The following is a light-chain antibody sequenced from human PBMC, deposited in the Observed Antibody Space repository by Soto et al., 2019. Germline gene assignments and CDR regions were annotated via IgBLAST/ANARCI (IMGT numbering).Light chain of an antibody. Sequence: DIQMTQSPSSLSASVGDRVTITCRASQSVSTFLNWYQQRPGKAPKLLICYASDLQCGVPSRFSGSGSGTDFNLTISGLQTEDFATYYCQQSHSFPPTFGRGTKVEI. V-gene: IGKV1-39*01. CDR3: QQSHSFPPT. CDR1: QSVSTF. J-gene: IGKJ1*01. CDR2: YAS.